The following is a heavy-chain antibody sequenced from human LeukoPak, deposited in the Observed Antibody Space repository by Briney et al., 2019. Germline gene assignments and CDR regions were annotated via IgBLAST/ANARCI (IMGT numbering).Heavy chain of an antibody. V-gene: IGHV4-59*01. D-gene: IGHD3-22*01. CDR3: ARSYYYDSSGYYYYFDY. CDR2: IYYSGST. Sequence: ETLSLTRTVSGGSISSYYWSWIRQPPGKGLEWIGYIYYSGSTNYNPSLRSRVTISVDTSKNQFSLKLSSVTAADTAVYYCARSYYYDSSGYYYYFDYWGQGTLVTVSS. J-gene: IGHJ4*02. CDR1: GGSISSYY.